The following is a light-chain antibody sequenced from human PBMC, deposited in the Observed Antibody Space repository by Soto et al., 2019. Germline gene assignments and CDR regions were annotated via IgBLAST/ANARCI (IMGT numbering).Light chain of an antibody. Sequence: QAVVTQPPSASGTPGQRVTISCSGSTSNIGNNFVSWYQQLPRTAPKLLVYNNNQRPSGVPDRFSGSKSGTSASLAVSGLQSEDEADYYCAAWDNSLNGVVFGGGTKVTVL. CDR2: NNN. J-gene: IGLJ2*01. CDR3: AAWDNSLNGVV. V-gene: IGLV1-44*01. CDR1: TSNIGNNF.